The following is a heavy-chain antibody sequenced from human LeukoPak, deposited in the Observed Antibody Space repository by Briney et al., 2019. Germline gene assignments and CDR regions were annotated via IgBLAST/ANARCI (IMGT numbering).Heavy chain of an antibody. Sequence: SETLSLTCTVSGGSISSYDWHWIRQPAGKGLEWIGRISNSGSTNYNPSLKSRVTMSVDTSKNQLSLKLSCVTAADTAVYYCARLGLGELWLGSLDPWGQGTLVTVSS. V-gene: IGHV4-4*07. CDR3: ARLGLGELWLGSLDP. J-gene: IGHJ5*02. D-gene: IGHD3-16*01. CDR1: GGSISSYD. CDR2: ISNSGST.